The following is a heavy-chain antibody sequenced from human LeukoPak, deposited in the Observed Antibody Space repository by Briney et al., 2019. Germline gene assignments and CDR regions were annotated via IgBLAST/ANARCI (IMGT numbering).Heavy chain of an antibody. Sequence: PSETLSLTCAVSGGSISSGGYSWSWIRQPPGKGLEWIGYIYHSGSTYYNPSLKSRVTISVDRSKNQFSLKLSSVTAADTAVYYCARGKTQGYYGSGSYYPYWYFDLWGRGTLVTVSS. D-gene: IGHD3-10*01. V-gene: IGHV4-30-2*01. CDR1: GGSISSGGYS. CDR2: IYHSGST. J-gene: IGHJ2*01. CDR3: ARGKTQGYYGSGSYYPYWYFDL.